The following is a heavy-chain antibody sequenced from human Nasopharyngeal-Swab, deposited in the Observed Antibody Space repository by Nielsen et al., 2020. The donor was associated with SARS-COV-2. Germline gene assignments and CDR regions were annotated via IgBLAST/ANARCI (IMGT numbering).Heavy chain of an antibody. V-gene: IGHV4-34*01. CDR3: ARGSTVTTFYYYYYGMDV. CDR2: INHSGST. CDR1: GGSFSGYY. Sequence: SETLSLTCAVYGGSFSGYYWSWIRQPPGKGMEWIGEINHSGSTNYNPSLKSRVTISVDTSKNQFSLKLSSVPAADTAVYYCARGSTVTTFYYYYYGMDVWGQGTTVTVSS. J-gene: IGHJ6*02. D-gene: IGHD4-17*01.